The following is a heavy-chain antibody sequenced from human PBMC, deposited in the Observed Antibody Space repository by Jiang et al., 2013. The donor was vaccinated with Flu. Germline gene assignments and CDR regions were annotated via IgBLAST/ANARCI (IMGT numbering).Heavy chain of an antibody. CDR3: AKDERSDFWSGQIFYNWFDP. V-gene: IGHV3-30*02. D-gene: IGHD3-3*01. CDR2: IRYDGSNK. J-gene: IGHJ5*02. Sequence: QLLESGGGVVQPGGSLRLSCAASGFTFSSYGMHWVRQAPGKGLEWVAFIRYDGSNKYYADSVKGRFTISRDNSKNTLYLQMNSLRAEDTAVYYCAKDERSDFWSGQIFYNWFDPWGQGTLVTVSS. CDR1: GFTFSSYG.